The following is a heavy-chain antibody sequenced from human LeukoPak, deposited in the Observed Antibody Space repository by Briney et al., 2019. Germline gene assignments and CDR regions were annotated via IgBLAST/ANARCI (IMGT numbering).Heavy chain of an antibody. D-gene: IGHD3-22*01. CDR3: ARWNFRYYDSSGTPVF. V-gene: IGHV1-2*02. Sequence: GASVKVSCKASGYTFTGYYMHWVRQAPGQGLEWMGWINPNSGGTNYAQKFQGRVTMTRDTSISTAYMELSSLRSEDTAVYYCARWNFRYYDSSGTPVFWGQGTLVTVSS. CDR2: INPNSGGT. J-gene: IGHJ4*02. CDR1: GYTFTGYY.